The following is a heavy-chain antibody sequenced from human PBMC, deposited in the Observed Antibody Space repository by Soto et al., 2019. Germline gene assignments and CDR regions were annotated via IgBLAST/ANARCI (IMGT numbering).Heavy chain of an antibody. CDR1: GYTFTSYA. CDR2: INAGNGNT. Sequence: QVQLVQSGAEVKKPGASVKVSCKASGYTFTSYAMHWVRQAPGQRLEWMGWINAGNGNTKYSQKFQGRVTITRDTSASTAYMELSSLTSEDTAVYYCARTTAAGPSMRCFDPWGQGTLVTVSS. J-gene: IGHJ5*02. V-gene: IGHV1-3*01. D-gene: IGHD6-13*01. CDR3: ARTTAAGPSMRCFDP.